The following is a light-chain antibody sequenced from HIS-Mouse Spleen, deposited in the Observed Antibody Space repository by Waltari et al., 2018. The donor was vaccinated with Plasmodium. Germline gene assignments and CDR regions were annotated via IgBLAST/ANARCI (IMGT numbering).Light chain of an antibody. CDR2: EVS. Sequence: QSALTQPPSASGSPGQSVTISCPGTSSDVGGYNYVSWYQPHPGKAPKLIIYEVSKRPSGVPDRFSGSKSGNTASLTVSGLQAEDEADYYCSSYAGSNNLVFGGGTKLTVL. V-gene: IGLV2-8*01. J-gene: IGLJ2*01. CDR1: SSDVGGYNY. CDR3: SSYAGSNNLV.